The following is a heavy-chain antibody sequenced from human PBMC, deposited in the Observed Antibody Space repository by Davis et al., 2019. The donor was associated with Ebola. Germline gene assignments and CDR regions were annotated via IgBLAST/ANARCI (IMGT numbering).Heavy chain of an antibody. V-gene: IGHV3-11*01. CDR1: GFTFSDYY. J-gene: IGHJ4*02. CDR2: ISSSSSSI. CDR3: AKRGDNSGHYGGLDY. D-gene: IGHD3-22*01. Sequence: GESLKISCAASGFTFSDYYMSWIRQAPGKGLEWVSYISSSSSSIYYADSVKGRFTISRDNAKNSLYLQMNSLRAEDTAVYYCAKRGDNSGHYGGLDYWGQGTLVTVSS.